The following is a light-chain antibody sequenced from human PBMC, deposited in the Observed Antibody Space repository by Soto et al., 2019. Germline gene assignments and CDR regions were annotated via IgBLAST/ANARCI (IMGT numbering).Light chain of an antibody. V-gene: IGKV1-27*01. J-gene: IGKJ4*01. CDR1: QGINNH. CDR2: AAS. Sequence: DFPMTQSPSSLSASVGDRVTITCRASQGINNHLAWFQQKPGKVPKVLIYAASTLQPELPSRFSGSGSGTDFTLTISSLQPEDVATYYCQNYNSAPPAGTFGGGTKVEIK. CDR3: QNYNSAPPAGT.